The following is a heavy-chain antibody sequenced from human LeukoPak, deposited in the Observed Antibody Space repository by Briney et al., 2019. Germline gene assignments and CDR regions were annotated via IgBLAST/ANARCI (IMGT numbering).Heavy chain of an antibody. V-gene: IGHV3-33*01. D-gene: IGHD3-10*01. J-gene: IGHJ6*03. CDR1: GFSFSSYG. Sequence: GGSLRLSCAASGFSFSSYGMHWVRQAPGKGLEWVAVIWYDGNNKYCADSVKGCFTISRDNSKNTLHLQMNSLRAEDTALYYCARDRYYGSENYYYYYHMDVWGTGTTVTVSS. CDR3: ARDRYYGSENYYYYYHMDV. CDR2: IWYDGNNK.